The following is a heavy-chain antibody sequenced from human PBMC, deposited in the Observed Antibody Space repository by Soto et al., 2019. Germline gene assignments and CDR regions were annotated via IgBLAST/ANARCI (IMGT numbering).Heavy chain of an antibody. Sequence: QVQLVQSGAEVKKPGASVQVSCKASGYTFTSYTMHWVRQAPGQRLERMGWINAGKGNTNYLQNFQGRITITRDTAADTAYMELSSLRSEDTAVYYCARSPEIVDCYGLAADYWGQGTLVTVSS. J-gene: IGHJ4*02. CDR2: INAGKGNT. CDR1: GYTFTSYT. V-gene: IGHV1-3*01. D-gene: IGHD2-21*02. CDR3: ARSPEIVDCYGLAADY.